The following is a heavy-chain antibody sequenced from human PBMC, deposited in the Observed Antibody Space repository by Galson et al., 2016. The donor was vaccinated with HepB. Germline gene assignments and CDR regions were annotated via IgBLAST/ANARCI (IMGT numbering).Heavy chain of an antibody. Sequence: SLRLSCAASGFTLSTYGMHWVRQAPGKGLEWVANIKPDGGDKRYAGSVKGRFTISRDNAKNSLFLQMNSVRADDTAVYYCSRVDYTDEGINVWGQGTTVTVSS. D-gene: IGHD4/OR15-4a*01. V-gene: IGHV3-7*01. CDR2: IKPDGGDK. CDR1: GFTLSTYG. J-gene: IGHJ6*02. CDR3: SRVDYTDEGINV.